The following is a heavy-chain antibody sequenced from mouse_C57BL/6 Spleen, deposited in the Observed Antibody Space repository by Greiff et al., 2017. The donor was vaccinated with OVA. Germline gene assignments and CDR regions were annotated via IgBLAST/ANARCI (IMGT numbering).Heavy chain of an antibody. Sequence: QVQLKESGAELVRPGASVTLSCKASGYTFTDYEMHWVKQTPVHGLEWIGAIDPETGGTAYNQKFKGKAILTADKSSSTAYMELRSLTSEDSAVYYCTRNDYYGSSQFAYWGQGTLVTVSA. V-gene: IGHV1-15*01. CDR1: GYTFTDYE. CDR3: TRNDYYGSSQFAY. J-gene: IGHJ3*01. CDR2: IDPETGGT. D-gene: IGHD1-1*01.